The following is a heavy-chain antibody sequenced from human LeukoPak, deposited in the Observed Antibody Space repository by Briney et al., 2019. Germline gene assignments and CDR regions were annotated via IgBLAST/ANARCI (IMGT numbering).Heavy chain of an antibody. J-gene: IGHJ5*02. D-gene: IGHD4-17*01. V-gene: IGHV3-23*01. CDR2: ISGSGGGT. Sequence: GGSLRLSCAASGFTFSSYGMSWVRQAPGKGLEWVSAISGSGGGTYYADSVKGRFTISRDNSKNTLYLQMNSLRAEDTAVYYCARLTTTVTRGGSDWFDPWGQGTLVTVSS. CDR3: ARLTTTVTRGGSDWFDP. CDR1: GFTFSSYG.